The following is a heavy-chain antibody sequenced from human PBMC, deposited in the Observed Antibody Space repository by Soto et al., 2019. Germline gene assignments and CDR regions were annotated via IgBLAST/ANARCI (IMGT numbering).Heavy chain of an antibody. CDR2: IYYSGNT. CDR1: GGSISSTSHY. J-gene: IGHJ6*02. Sequence: SETLSLTCSVSGGSISSTSHYWGWIRQSPGKGLEWIGSIYYSGNTYYNPSLTSRVSISVDTSKNQFSLSLSSVTAAGTAVYYCARCRCNSRSCDYYYYGMDVWGQGTTVTVSS. V-gene: IGHV4-39*01. D-gene: IGHD2-2*01. CDR3: ARCRCNSRSCDYYYYGMDV.